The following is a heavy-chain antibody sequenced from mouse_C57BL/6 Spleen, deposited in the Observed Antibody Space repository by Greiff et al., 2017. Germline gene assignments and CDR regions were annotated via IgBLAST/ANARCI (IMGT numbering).Heavy chain of an antibody. Sequence: QVQLQQSGAELARPGASVKLSCKASGYTFTSYGISWVKQRTGQGLEWLGEIYPRSVNTYYNEKFKGKATLTADKSSSTAYMDLRSLTSEDSAVYFCARAPITTVVEGAWFAYWGQGTLVTVSA. CDR1: GYTFTSYG. V-gene: IGHV1-81*01. CDR2: IYPRSVNT. D-gene: IGHD1-1*01. J-gene: IGHJ3*01. CDR3: ARAPITTVVEGAWFAY.